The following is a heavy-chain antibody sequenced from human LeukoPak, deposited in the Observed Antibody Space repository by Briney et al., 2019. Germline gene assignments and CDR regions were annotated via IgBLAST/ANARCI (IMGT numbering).Heavy chain of an antibody. D-gene: IGHD2-21*02. V-gene: IGHV3-9*01. CDR3: AKVYCGGDCYDNWFDP. CDR2: ISWNSGSI. Sequence: SLRLSCAASGFTFDDYAMHWVRQAPGKGLEWVSGISWNSGSIGYADSVKGRFTISRDNAKNSLYLQMNSLRAEDTALYYCAKVYCGGDCYDNWFDPWGQGILVTVSS. J-gene: IGHJ5*02. CDR1: GFTFDDYA.